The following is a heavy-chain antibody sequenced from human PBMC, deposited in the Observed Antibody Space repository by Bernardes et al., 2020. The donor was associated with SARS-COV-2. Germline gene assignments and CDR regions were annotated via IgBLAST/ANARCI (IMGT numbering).Heavy chain of an antibody. V-gene: IGHV3-33*01. Sequence: GSLRLSCAVSGFTFNTYGRHWVRRAPGKGLEWVAVIWYDGSTKYYADSVKGRFTISRDNSKNTLYLQMDSLRAEDTAVYYCVRRFCAVSSACGNFYGMGVWVQGTTVTVSS. CDR1: GFTFNTYG. J-gene: IGHJ6*02. CDR2: IWYDGSTK. D-gene: IGHD3-16*01. CDR3: VRRFCAVSSACGNFYGMGV.